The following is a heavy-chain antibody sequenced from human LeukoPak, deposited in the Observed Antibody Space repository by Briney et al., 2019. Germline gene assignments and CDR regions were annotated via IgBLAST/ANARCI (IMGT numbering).Heavy chain of an antibody. V-gene: IGHV3-53*01. J-gene: IGHJ4*02. CDR2: ISDSGGNT. Sequence: GGSLRLSCAASGFTVSSNYMSWVRQAPVKGLEWVSGISDSGGNTYYADSVRGRFTISRDNSKNTLYLQMNSLRAEDTAVYYCARHRSSWLIDYWGQGTLVTVSS. D-gene: IGHD5-12*01. CDR1: GFTVSSNY. CDR3: ARHRSSWLIDY.